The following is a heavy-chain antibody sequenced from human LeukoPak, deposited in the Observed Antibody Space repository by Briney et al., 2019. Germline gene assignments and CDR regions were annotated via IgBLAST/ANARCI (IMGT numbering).Heavy chain of an antibody. CDR1: GGSISSGSYY. CDR3: ARLVVVVAATRNTSYYYYYGMDV. V-gene: IGHV4-61*02. CDR2: MYTSGST. D-gene: IGHD2-15*01. Sequence: SETLSLTCTVSGGSISSGSYYWSWIRQPAGKGLEWIGRMYTSGSTNNNPSLKSRVTISVDTSKNQFSLKLSSVTAADTAVYYCARLVVVVAATRNTSYYYYYGMDVWGQGTTVTVSS. J-gene: IGHJ6*02.